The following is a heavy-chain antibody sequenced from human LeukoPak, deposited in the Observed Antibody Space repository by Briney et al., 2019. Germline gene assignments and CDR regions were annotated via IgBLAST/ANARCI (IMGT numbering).Heavy chain of an antibody. CDR2: ISSSSSYI. J-gene: IGHJ3*02. D-gene: IGHD3-3*01. Sequence: GGSLRLSCAASGFTFSSYWMNWVRQAPGKGLEWVSSISSSSSYIYYADSVKGRFTISRDNAENSLYLQLNSLRVEDTAVYYCARDQADFWSGHSLDVFDIWGQGTMVAVSS. V-gene: IGHV3-21*01. CDR3: ARDQADFWSGHSLDVFDI. CDR1: GFTFSSYW.